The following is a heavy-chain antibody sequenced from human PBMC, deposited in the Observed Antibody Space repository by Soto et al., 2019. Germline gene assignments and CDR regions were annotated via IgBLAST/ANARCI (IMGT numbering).Heavy chain of an antibody. Sequence: SETLSLTCTVSGGSVSSGSYYWSWIRQPPGKGLEWIGYIYYSGSTNYNPSLKSRVTISVDTSKNQFSLKLSSVTAADTAVYYCAREKTAAAGAHWFDPWGQGTLVTVSS. CDR3: AREKTAAAGAHWFDP. V-gene: IGHV4-61*01. CDR2: IYYSGST. J-gene: IGHJ5*02. D-gene: IGHD6-13*01. CDR1: GGSVSSGSYY.